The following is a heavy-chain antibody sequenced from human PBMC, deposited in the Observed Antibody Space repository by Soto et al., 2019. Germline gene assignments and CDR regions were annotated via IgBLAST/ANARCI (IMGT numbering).Heavy chain of an antibody. J-gene: IGHJ6*02. V-gene: IGHV3-33*08. CDR3: ASDLVGASDSYGLDV. D-gene: IGHD1-26*01. CDR2: IWHDGNNK. Sequence: HPXESLGLSCAASELPFTDYSMHGVRQTADKGLEWVAIIWHDGNNKYYADSVRGRFIISRDNSKNRLYLQMNSLRAEDTAVYYCASDLVGASDSYGLDVWGQGTPVTVSS. CDR1: ELPFTDYS.